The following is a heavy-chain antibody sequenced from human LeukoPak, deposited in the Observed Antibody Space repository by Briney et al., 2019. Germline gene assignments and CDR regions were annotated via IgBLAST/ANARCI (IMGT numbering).Heavy chain of an antibody. CDR2: MNSDGTTI. CDR1: XFXFSXTW. Sequence: XRXSXXGXXFXFSXTWMHWVRQAPGKGLVWLSRMNSDGTTINYADSVKGRFTISRDNAKNTLYLQMNSLGADDTAVYYCATAGYYRFDYWGQGTLVTVSS. V-gene: IGHV3-74*01. D-gene: IGHD3-16*01. CDR3: ATAGYYRFDY. J-gene: IGHJ4*02.